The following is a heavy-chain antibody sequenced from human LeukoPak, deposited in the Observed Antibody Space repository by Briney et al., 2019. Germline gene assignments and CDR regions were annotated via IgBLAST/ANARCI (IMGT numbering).Heavy chain of an antibody. V-gene: IGHV3-48*03. Sequence: PGGSLRLSCAASGFTFSSYEMNWVRQAPGKGLEWVSYISSSGSTIYYADSVKGRFTISRDNAKNSLYLQMNSLRAEDTAVYYCARTIHCGGDCLVFGYWGQGTLVTVSS. CDR1: GFTFSSYE. CDR3: ARTIHCGGDCLVFGY. J-gene: IGHJ4*02. CDR2: ISSSGSTI. D-gene: IGHD2-21*02.